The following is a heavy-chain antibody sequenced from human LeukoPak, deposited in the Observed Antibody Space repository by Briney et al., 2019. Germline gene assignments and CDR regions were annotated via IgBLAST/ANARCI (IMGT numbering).Heavy chain of an antibody. CDR2: ISADGRDK. V-gene: IGHV3-30*04. CDR1: GLPFRSYS. D-gene: IGHD6-13*01. CDR3: AAPLTSKWSSSWYSGHFDY. Sequence: GGSLSLLCAAWGLPFRSYSIHWVRQAAPKGLEWVAVISADGRDKDYIDCVRGRITISRDNSKTTLCLQMNSLEVEDTAVYCCAAPLTSKWSSSWYSGHFDYWGQGALVTVPS. J-gene: IGHJ4*02.